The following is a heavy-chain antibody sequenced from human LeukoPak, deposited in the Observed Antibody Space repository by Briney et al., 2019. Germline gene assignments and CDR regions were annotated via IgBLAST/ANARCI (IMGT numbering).Heavy chain of an antibody. CDR1: GYSISSGYY. D-gene: IGHD4-23*01. CDR3: ARDIGDYGGNAAWGY. J-gene: IGHJ4*02. V-gene: IGHV4-38-2*02. Sequence: SETLSLTCTVSGYSISSGYYWGWIRQPPGKGLEWIGSIYHSGSTYYNPSLKSRVTISVDTSKNQFSLKLSSVTAADTAVYYCARDIGDYGGNAAWGYWGQGTLVTVSS. CDR2: IYHSGST.